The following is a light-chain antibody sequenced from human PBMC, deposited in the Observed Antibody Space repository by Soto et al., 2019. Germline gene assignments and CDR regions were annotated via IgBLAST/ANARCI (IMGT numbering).Light chain of an antibody. V-gene: IGKV3-20*01. CDR1: QGIGDT. J-gene: IGKJ1*01. Sequence: EIVMTQSPATLSVSPGEGATLSCRASQGIGDTLAWYQQKPGQTPRLLIYGASNRATGIPDRFSGSGSGTDFILTISRLEPEDFAVYYCQHYGSSWTFGQGTKVDIK. CDR3: QHYGSSWT. CDR2: GAS.